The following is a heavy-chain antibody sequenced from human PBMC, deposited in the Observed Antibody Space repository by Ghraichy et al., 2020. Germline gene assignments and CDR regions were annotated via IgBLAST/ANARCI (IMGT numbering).Heavy chain of an antibody. V-gene: IGHV1-8*01. D-gene: IGHD3-3*02. CDR1: GYSFSRYD. Sequence: ASVKVSCKASGYSFSRYDINWVRQAPGQGLEWMGWMNPKTGNTGYAQLFQGRVTMTSDTSITTAYMELRGLKSDDTAVYYYVRSPFDPWGQGTLVTVST. J-gene: IGHJ5*02. CDR3: VRSPFDP. CDR2: MNPKTGNT.